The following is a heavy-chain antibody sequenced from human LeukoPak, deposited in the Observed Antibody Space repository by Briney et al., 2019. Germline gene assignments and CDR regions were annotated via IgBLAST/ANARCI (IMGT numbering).Heavy chain of an antibody. CDR1: GFTFRDYW. Sequence: GGSLRLSCAASGFTFRDYWMHWIRQAPGKGLVWVSRIKGDGSHTVYADSVKGRFTISRDNAKNTLYLQMKSLRVEDTALYYCVRDWDHFDFDSWGQGTLVTVSS. D-gene: IGHD1-26*01. CDR3: VRDWDHFDFDS. J-gene: IGHJ5*01. V-gene: IGHV3-74*01. CDR2: IKGDGSHT.